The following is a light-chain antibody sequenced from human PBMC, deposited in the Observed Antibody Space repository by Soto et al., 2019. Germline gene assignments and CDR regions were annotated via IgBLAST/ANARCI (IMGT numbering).Light chain of an antibody. Sequence: QAVVTQPPSASGTPGQRVTISCSGSSSNIGSNTVNWYQQLPGTAPKLLIYSYDQRPSGVPDRFSGSRSGTSASLAISGLQSEDEADYYCAAWDDSLNGRVFGGGTKLTVL. J-gene: IGLJ3*02. CDR1: SSNIGSNT. CDR2: SYD. CDR3: AAWDDSLNGRV. V-gene: IGLV1-44*01.